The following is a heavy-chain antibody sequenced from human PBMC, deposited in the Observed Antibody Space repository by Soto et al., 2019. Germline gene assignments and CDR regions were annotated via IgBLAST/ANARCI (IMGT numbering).Heavy chain of an antibody. V-gene: IGHV4-4*07. J-gene: IGHJ6*02. D-gene: IGHD2-15*01. CDR1: GGSISSYY. CDR3: AREKCSGGSCYSYYYYGMDV. Sequence: SETLSLTCTVSGGSISSYYWSWIRQPAGKGLEWIGRIYTSGSTNYNPSLKSRVTMSVDTSKNQFSLKLSSVTAADTAVYYCAREKCSGGSCYSYYYYGMDVWGQGTTVTVSS. CDR2: IYTSGST.